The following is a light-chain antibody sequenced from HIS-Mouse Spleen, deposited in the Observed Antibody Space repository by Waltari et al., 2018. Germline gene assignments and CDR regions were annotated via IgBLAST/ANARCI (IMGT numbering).Light chain of an antibody. Sequence: SYELTQPPSVSVSPGQTARITCSGDALPKQYAYWYQQKPGQAPVLGIYKDSERPSGIPERLSGASSGTTVTLTISGVQAEDEADYYCQSADSSGTYVVFGGGTKLTVL. J-gene: IGLJ2*01. CDR3: QSADSSGTYVV. CDR2: KDS. V-gene: IGLV3-25*03. CDR1: ALPKQY.